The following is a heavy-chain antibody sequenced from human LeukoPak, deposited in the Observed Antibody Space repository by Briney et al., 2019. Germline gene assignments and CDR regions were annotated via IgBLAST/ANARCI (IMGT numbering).Heavy chain of an antibody. CDR3: AAYSVTRGCFDP. J-gene: IGHJ5*02. CDR2: RLYSGNT. CDR1: GGSIRSTTDY. V-gene: IGHV4-39*07. D-gene: IGHD5/OR15-5a*01. Sequence: SGTLSLTCTVSGGSIRSTTDYWSWIRQPPGKGLEWIGSRLYSGNTYYNASLESRVTISVDLSNSQFSLELTSVTAADTALYYCAAYSVTRGCFDPWGQGTLVSVSS.